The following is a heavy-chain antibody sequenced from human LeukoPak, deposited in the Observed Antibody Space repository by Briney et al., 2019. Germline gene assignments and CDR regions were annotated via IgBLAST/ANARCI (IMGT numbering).Heavy chain of an antibody. CDR2: IIPIFGTA. D-gene: IGHD1-26*01. CDR3: ARAQYSGSYSKSYHY. Sequence: SVKVSCKASGGTFSSYAISWVRQAPGQGLEWMGGIIPIFGTANYAQKFQGRVTITADKSTSTAYMELRSLRSEDTAVYYCARAQYSGSYSKSYHYWGQGTLVTVSS. J-gene: IGHJ4*02. CDR1: GGTFSSYA. V-gene: IGHV1-69*06.